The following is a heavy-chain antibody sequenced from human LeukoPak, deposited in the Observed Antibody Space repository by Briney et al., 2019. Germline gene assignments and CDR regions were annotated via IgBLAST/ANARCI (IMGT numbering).Heavy chain of an antibody. V-gene: IGHV4-59*01. Sequence: SETLSLTCTASDDSISRDFWTWIRQPPGKGREWIGYIRYSGRTEYNPSLKSRVTISIQTCKNQFSLKLTSVTAADTAIYYCARLPDVSGWPFDYWGQGILVTVSS. D-gene: IGHD6-19*01. J-gene: IGHJ4*02. CDR3: ARLPDVSGWPFDY. CDR1: DDSISRDF. CDR2: IRYSGRT.